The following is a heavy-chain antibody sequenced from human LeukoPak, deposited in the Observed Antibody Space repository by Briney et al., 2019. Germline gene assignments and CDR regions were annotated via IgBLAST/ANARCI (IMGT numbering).Heavy chain of an antibody. D-gene: IGHD3-22*01. V-gene: IGHV3-48*01. CDR3: ARGSTYYESSGQVPFDY. CDR2: IGGSSGII. Sequence: GGSLSLSGAALGFPLITYTLTWVGRAQGKGREWVSYIGGSSGIIDYADSVRGRFTISRDNAKNSLYLQMNSLRAEDTAVYYCARGSTYYESSGQVPFDYWGQGTLVTVSS. J-gene: IGHJ4*02. CDR1: GFPLITYT.